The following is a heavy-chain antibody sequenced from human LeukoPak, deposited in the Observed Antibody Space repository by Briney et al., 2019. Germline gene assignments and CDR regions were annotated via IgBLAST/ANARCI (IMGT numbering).Heavy chain of an antibody. J-gene: IGHJ5*02. Sequence: ASVKVSCKASGYTFTSYAMHWVRQAPGQRLEWMGWINAGNGNTKYSQEFQGRVTITRDTSASTAYMELSSLRSEDMAVYYCARASRDYYDSSGYSFWFDPWGQGTLVTVSS. CDR2: INAGNGNT. V-gene: IGHV1-3*03. CDR1: GYTFTSYA. CDR3: ARASRDYYDSSGYSFWFDP. D-gene: IGHD3-22*01.